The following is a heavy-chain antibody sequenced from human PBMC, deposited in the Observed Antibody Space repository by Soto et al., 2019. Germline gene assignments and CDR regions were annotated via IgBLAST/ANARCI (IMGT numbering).Heavy chain of an antibody. CDR1: GFNFNLLA. CDR2: MKATDCTK. J-gene: IGHJ4*02. CDR3: ANPYGPLAFDY. V-gene: IGHV3-23*01. Sequence: EVQLLESGGGLVQPGGSLRLSCAASGFNFNLLALTWVRQAPGKGLEWVSTMKATDCTKYYADSVKGRFTISRDSSTNTMFLQMNSLKVDDPAVYYCANPYGPLAFDYWGQGTLVTVSS. D-gene: IGHD3-10*01.